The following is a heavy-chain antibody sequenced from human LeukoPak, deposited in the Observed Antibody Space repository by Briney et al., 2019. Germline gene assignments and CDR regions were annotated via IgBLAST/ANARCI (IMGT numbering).Heavy chain of an antibody. V-gene: IGHV3-23*01. J-gene: IGHJ6*02. CDR1: GFTFSSYA. D-gene: IGHD2-15*01. Sequence: GGSLRLSCAASGFTFSSYAMSWVRQAPGKGLEWVSAISGSGGSTYYADSVKGRFTISRDNSKNTLYLQMNSLGAEDTAVYYCARGPVAPYYGLDVWGQGTTVTVSS. CDR3: ARGPVAPYYGLDV. CDR2: ISGSGGST.